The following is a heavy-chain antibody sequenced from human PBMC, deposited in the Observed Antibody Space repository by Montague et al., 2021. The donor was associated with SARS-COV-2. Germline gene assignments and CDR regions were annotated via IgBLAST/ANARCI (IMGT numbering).Heavy chain of an antibody. J-gene: IGHJ2*01. CDR2: IYDTGNT. D-gene: IGHD5-18*01. CDR1: GGSISGYY. Sequence: SETLSLTCTVSGGSISGYYWSWIRQPPGKRPEWIGNIYDTGNTNYNPSLKSRVTISEDTSKNQFSLRLTSVTAADTAVYYCARDFRLQLWQTNYYFGLWGRGTLVSVSS. V-gene: IGHV4-59*01. CDR3: ARDFRLQLWQTNYYFGL.